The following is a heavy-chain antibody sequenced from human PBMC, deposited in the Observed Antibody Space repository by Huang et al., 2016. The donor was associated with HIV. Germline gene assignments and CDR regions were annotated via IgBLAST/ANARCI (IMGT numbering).Heavy chain of an antibody. CDR1: GFTFSSYW. D-gene: IGHD7-27*01. CDR3: ARGTRLTGLWYFDL. CDR2: INGDGSST. V-gene: IGHV3-74*01. Sequence: EVQLVESGGGLVQPGGSLRLSCAASGFTFSSYWMHWVRQAPGKGLVGGSRINGDGSSTNYAESVKGRFTISRDNAKNTLYVQVNSLRAEDTAVYYCARGTRLTGLWYFDLWGRGTLVIVSS. J-gene: IGHJ2*01.